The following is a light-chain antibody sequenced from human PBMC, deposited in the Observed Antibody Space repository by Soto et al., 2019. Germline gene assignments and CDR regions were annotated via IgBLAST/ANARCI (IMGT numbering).Light chain of an antibody. J-gene: IGKJ1*01. Sequence: DIQMTQSPSSLSASVGDRVTITCRASQGISNYLAWYQQKPGKVPKLLIYAASTLQSGVPSRFSGSGSGTDFPLTISSPQPEDVATYYCQKHNTSPWTYGKGTTVEIK. CDR2: AAS. V-gene: IGKV1-27*01. CDR3: QKHNTSPWT. CDR1: QGISNY.